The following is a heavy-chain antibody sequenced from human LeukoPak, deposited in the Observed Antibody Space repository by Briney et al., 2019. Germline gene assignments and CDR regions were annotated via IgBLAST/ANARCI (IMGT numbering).Heavy chain of an antibody. CDR3: ASLKSDH. V-gene: IGHV3-23*01. CDR2: IRGSGGSV. J-gene: IGHJ4*02. Sequence: GGSLRLSCVASGFTFSKLAMNWVRQAPGKGLEWVSVIRGSGGSVDYADSVRGRFTISTDNSGNTVFLQMNSLRPEDTAIYYCASLKSDHWGQGTPVTVSS. CDR1: GFTFSKLA.